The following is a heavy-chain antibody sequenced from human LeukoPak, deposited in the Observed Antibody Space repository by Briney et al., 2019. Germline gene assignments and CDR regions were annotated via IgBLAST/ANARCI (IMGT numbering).Heavy chain of an antibody. CDR3: ARGITMIRGIIYYGMDV. J-gene: IGHJ6*02. CDR1: GGSISSFY. D-gene: IGHD3-10*01. V-gene: IGHV4-59*01. CDR2: IYYSGST. Sequence: ASETLSLTCTVSGGSISSFYWTWIRQPPGKGLDWIGYIYYSGSTNYNPSLKSRVTISVDTSKNQFSLKLSSVTAADTAVYYCARGITMIRGIIYYGMDVWGQGTTVTVSS.